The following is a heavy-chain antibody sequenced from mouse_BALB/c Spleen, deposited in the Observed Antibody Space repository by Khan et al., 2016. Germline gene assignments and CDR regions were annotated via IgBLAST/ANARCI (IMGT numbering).Heavy chain of an antibody. CDR1: GYTFTTYT. Sequence: QVRLQQSGAELARPGASVKMSCKASGYTFTTYTMHWVKQRPGQGLEWIGYINPSSGYTNYNQKFKDKATLTADKSSSTAYMQLSSLTSEYSAVYYCARSYGNYVDFDYWGQGTTLTVSS. CDR2: INPSSGYT. V-gene: IGHV1-4*01. CDR3: ARSYGNYVDFDY. J-gene: IGHJ2*01. D-gene: IGHD2-1*01.